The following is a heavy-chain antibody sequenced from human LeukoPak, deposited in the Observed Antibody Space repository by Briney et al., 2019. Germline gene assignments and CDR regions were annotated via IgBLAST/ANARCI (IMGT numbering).Heavy chain of an antibody. D-gene: IGHD2-21*02. CDR1: GGSISSYY. CDR2: IYTSGST. V-gene: IGHV4-4*07. CDR3: ARGWGDWSWLDP. Sequence: PSETLTLTCTVSGGSISSYYWSWIRQHAGKGLEWIGHIYTSGSTNYNPSLRSRVTMSVDTSKNQFSLKLSSVTAADTAVYYCARGWGDWSWLDPWGEGTLVTVSS. J-gene: IGHJ5*02.